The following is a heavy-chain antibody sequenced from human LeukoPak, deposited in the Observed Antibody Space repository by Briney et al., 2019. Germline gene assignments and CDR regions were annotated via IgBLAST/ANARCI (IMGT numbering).Heavy chain of an antibody. J-gene: IGHJ4*02. CDR1: GGSISSSSYY. CDR2: IYYSGST. CDR3: VRQKITTSDY. V-gene: IGHV4-39*01. D-gene: IGHD4-11*01. Sequence: SETLSLTCRVSGGSISSSSYYWGWLRQSPGKGLEWIGSIYYSGSTYYNPSLKSRLTISVDTSKNKFSLKLSSVTAADTAVYYCVRQKITTSDYWGQGNMVTVSS.